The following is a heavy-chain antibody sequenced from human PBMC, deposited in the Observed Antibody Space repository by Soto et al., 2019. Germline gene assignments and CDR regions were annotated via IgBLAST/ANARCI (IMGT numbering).Heavy chain of an antibody. Sequence: SVKVSCKASGATFSSYAISWVRQAPGQGLEWMGGIIPIFGTANYAQKFQGRVTMTTDESISTAYMELSRLRSEDTAVYYCARVGNNWNHDFDWWGQGSLVTVSS. V-gene: IGHV1-69*05. CDR2: IIPIFGTA. J-gene: IGHJ4*02. CDR1: GATFSSYA. D-gene: IGHD1-20*01. CDR3: ARVGNNWNHDFDW.